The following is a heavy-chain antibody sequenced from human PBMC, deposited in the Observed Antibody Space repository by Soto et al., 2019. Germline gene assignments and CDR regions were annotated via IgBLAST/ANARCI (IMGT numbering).Heavy chain of an antibody. CDR1: GYTFTSYD. D-gene: IGHD3-3*01. CDR2: MNPNSGNT. CDR3: ARVVLRFLEWFPDYHYYLSV. V-gene: IGHV1-8*01. Sequence: GSSLKVSCKASGYTFTSYDINWVRQATGQGLEWMGWMNPNSGNTGYAQKFQGRVTMTRNTSISTAYMELSSLRSEDTAVYYCARVVLRFLEWFPDYHYYLSVRARGTTVPVSS. J-gene: IGHJ6*03.